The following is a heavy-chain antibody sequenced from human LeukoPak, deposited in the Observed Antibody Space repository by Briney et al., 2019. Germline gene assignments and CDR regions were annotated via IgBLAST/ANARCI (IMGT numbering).Heavy chain of an antibody. J-gene: IGHJ4*02. V-gene: IGHV3-33*01. D-gene: IGHD4-17*01. CDR2: IWYDGSNK. CDR1: GFTFSSYG. CDR3: ARAYGDYATSPGY. Sequence: GRSLRLSCAASGFTFSSYGMHWVHQAPGKGLEWVAVIWYDGSNKYYADSVKGRFTISRDNSKNTLYLQMNSLRAEDTAVYYCARAYGDYATSPGYWGQGTLVTVSS.